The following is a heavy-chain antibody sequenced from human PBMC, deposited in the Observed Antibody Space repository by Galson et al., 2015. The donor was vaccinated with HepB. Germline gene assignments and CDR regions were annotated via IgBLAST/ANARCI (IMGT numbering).Heavy chain of an antibody. CDR3: ARAECAGDCHLDS. V-gene: IGHV4-4*07. J-gene: IGHJ4*02. Sequence: SETLSLTCTVSGASLSGYYWSWTRQSAGKGLEWIGRTYSSGSTNYNPSLKRRVTISVDTAKNQLSLKIIGVTAADTAVYYCARAECAGDCHLDSWGQGTLVTVSS. CDR2: TYSSGST. D-gene: IGHD2-21*02. CDR1: GASLSGYY.